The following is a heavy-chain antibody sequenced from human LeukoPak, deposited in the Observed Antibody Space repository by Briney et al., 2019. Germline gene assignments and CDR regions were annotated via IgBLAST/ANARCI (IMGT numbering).Heavy chain of an antibody. J-gene: IGHJ2*01. Sequence: GGSLRLSCAASGFTVNSNYMSWVRQAPGKGLEWVSVIYGGGSTFHADSVQGRFAISRDNSKNTLYLHMNTLRVEDTAVYYCAREGKEPGSGYFDLWGRGTVVTVSS. CDR1: GFTVNSNY. CDR2: IYGGGST. CDR3: AREGKEPGSGYFDL. V-gene: IGHV3-66*01. D-gene: IGHD2-15*01.